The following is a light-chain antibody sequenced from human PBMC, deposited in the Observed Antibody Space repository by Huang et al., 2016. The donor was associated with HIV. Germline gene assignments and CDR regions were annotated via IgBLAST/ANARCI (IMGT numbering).Light chain of an antibody. CDR1: QSLLHSAGETY. CDR2: EGS. Sequence: DIVMTQTPLSLSVTPGQPASISCKSSQSLLHSAGETYLYWYLHKPGQSPQLLIYEGSNRFSGVPDRFSGSGSGTDFTLRISRVEAEDVGVYYCMQRTQRPLTFGGGTKVEIK. V-gene: IGKV2D-29*02. CDR3: MQRTQRPLT. J-gene: IGKJ4*01.